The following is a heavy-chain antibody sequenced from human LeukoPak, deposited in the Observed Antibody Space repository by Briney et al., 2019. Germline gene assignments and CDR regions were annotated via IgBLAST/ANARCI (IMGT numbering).Heavy chain of an antibody. D-gene: IGHD2-8*01. Sequence: SETLSLTCTVSGGSISSGYYWSWIRQPPGKGLECIEEINHSGSTNYNQSLKSRVTISVDTSKNQFSLKLSSVTAADTAVYYCARTFRVLYGLDPWGQGPLVSVFS. V-gene: IGHV4-34*01. J-gene: IGHJ5*02. CDR2: INHSGST. CDR1: GGSISSGYY. CDR3: ARTFRVLYGLDP.